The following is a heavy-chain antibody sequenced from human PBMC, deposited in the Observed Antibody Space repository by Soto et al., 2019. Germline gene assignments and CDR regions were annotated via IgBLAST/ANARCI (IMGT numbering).Heavy chain of an antibody. CDR3: AADEKFWSGPY. CDR1: GYTYTSYA. D-gene: IGHD3-3*01. J-gene: IGHJ4*02. V-gene: IGHV1-3*01. Sequence: ASVKVSCKASGYTYTSYAMHWVRQAPGQRLEWMGWINAGNGNTKYSQKFQGRVTITRYTSASTAYMELSSLRSEDTAVYYCAADEKFWSGPYWGQGTLVTVSS. CDR2: INAGNGNT.